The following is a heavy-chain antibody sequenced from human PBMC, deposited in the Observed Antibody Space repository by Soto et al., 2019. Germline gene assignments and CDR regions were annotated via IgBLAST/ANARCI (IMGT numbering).Heavy chain of an antibody. CDR3: ARVSGILVADHYHMDV. V-gene: IGHV1-69*13. J-gene: IGHJ6*02. Sequence: AVKVYSKISGGTFSRFVISWVRQAPGQGLEWMGGIIPLSGTANYAQKFQGRVTITADESTSTAYMELTSLRSEDTVVYFCARVSGILVADHYHMDVWGQGTTVTVSS. D-gene: IGHD6-19*01. CDR1: GGTFSRFV. CDR2: IIPLSGTA.